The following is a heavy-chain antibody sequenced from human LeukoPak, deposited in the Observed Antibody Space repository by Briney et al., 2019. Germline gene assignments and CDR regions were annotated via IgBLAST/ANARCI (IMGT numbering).Heavy chain of an antibody. V-gene: IGHV3-48*01. Sequence: GGSLRLSCAASGFTFSSYSMNWVRQAPGKGLEWASYISSSSSTIYYADSVKGRFTISRDNAKNSLYLQMNSLRAEDTAVYYCARDAGTFGVVITYYYYYYMDVWGKGTTVTVSS. CDR1: GFTFSSYS. CDR3: ARDAGTFGVVITYYYYYYMDV. CDR2: ISSSSSTI. J-gene: IGHJ6*03. D-gene: IGHD3-3*01.